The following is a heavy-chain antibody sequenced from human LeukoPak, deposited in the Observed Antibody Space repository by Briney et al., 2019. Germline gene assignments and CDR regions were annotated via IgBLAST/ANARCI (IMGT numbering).Heavy chain of an antibody. J-gene: IGHJ4*02. D-gene: IGHD3-16*02. CDR2: ISSSSSYI. Sequence: GGSLRLSCAASGFTFSSYSMNWVRQAPGKGLGWVSSISSSSSYIYYADSVKGRFTISRDNAKNSLYLQMNSLRAEDTAVYYCARSLEDYVWGSYRPYNYFDYWGQGTLVTVSS. CDR3: ARSLEDYVWGSYRPYNYFDY. V-gene: IGHV3-21*01. CDR1: GFTFSSYS.